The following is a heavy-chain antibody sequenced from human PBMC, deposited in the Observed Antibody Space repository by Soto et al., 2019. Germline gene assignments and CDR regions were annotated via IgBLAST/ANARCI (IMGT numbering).Heavy chain of an antibody. CDR1: GFSFASFA. CDR3: GKWSYLDY. Sequence: DVRLAESGGGLVQPGGSLRLSCTTSGFSFASFAMTWVRQAPGKGLEWVATISGSDGKTYYADSVKGRFSISRDTSRNTLYLQMNRPRADDTAIYYCGKWSYLDYWGQGTRVTVSS. CDR2: ISGSDGKT. D-gene: IGHD3-3*01. J-gene: IGHJ4*02. V-gene: IGHV3-23*04.